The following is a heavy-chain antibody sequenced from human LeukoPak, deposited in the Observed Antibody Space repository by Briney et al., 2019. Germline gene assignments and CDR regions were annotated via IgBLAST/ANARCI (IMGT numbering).Heavy chain of an antibody. J-gene: IGHJ6*03. CDR2: ISYDGTDK. D-gene: IGHD1-26*01. Sequence: GGSLRLSCAASGFTFSDHYMDWVRQAPGKGLAWVAVISYDGTDKYQADSVKGRFTISRDNSKNTLYLQMNSLRAEDTAVYYCARDTRGSYNYYYYMDVWGKGTTVTVSS. CDR1: GFTFSDHY. V-gene: IGHV3-30*03. CDR3: ARDTRGSYNYYYYMDV.